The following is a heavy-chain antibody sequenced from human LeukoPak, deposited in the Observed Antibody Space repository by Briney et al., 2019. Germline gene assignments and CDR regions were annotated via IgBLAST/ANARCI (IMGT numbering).Heavy chain of an antibody. J-gene: IGHJ4*02. CDR1: GFTFGPFW. V-gene: IGHV3-74*01. Sequence: PGGSLRLSCAASGFTFGPFWMHWVRQAPGKGLVWVSRINSDGRTTNYADSVKGRFTISRYNAKNMVYLQMNSLRVEDTAVYYCVRDQGRYFFDYWGQGTLVTVSS. D-gene: IGHD1-14*01. CDR3: VRDQGRYFFDY. CDR2: INSDGRTT.